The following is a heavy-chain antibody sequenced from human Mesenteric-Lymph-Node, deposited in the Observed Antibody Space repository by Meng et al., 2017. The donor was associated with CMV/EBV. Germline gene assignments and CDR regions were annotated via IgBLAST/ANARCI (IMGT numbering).Heavy chain of an antibody. J-gene: IGHJ4*02. D-gene: IGHD3-3*01. V-gene: IGHV3-66*02. CDR3: AGGVVSKIFGVAEFYFDY. CDR1: GFTVSNNY. CDR2: IYSSSST. Sequence: GESLKISCAASGFTVSNNYMSWVRQAPGKGLEWDSVIYSSSSTHYADSVQGRFTISRDNSKNTLYLQMNSLRAEDTAVYYCAGGVVSKIFGVAEFYFDYWGQGTLVTVSS.